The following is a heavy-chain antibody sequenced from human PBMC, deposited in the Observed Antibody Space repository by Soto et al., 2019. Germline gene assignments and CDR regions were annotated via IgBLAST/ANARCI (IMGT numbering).Heavy chain of an antibody. J-gene: IGHJ5*02. CDR3: AREVNYDFWSGNWFDP. CDR1: GYTFTSYG. D-gene: IGHD3-3*01. V-gene: IGHV1-18*01. CDR2: ISAYNGNT. Sequence: ASVKVSCKASGYTFTSYGISWVRQAPGQGLEWMGWISAYNGNTNYAQKLQGRVTMTTDTSTSTAYMELRSLRSDDTAVYYCAREVNYDFWSGNWFDPWGQGTLVTVSS.